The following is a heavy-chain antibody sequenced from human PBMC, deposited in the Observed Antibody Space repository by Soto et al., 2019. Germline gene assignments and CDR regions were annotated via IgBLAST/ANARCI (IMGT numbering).Heavy chain of an antibody. CDR2: VNQYGSENY. J-gene: IGHJ6*02. Sequence: EVQLVESGGGLVQPGGSLRLSCAASGFTFRTYWMSWVRQAPGKGLEWVGNVNQYGSENYYYVDSVKGRFTISRDNAENSVYLQMNSLRVKDTAVYYCARDTGNGYYGQETSGMDVWGQGTKVFVSS. V-gene: IGHV3-7*05. D-gene: IGHD4-17*01. CDR3: ARDTGNGYYGQETSGMDV. CDR1: GFTFRTYW.